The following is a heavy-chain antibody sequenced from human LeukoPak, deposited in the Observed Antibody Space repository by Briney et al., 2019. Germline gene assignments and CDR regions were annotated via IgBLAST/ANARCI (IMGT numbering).Heavy chain of an antibody. J-gene: IGHJ5*02. Sequence: LRAPVKVSSKASVYTFTSYGISWVRQAPGQGLEWMGWISAYNGNTNYAQKLQGRVTMTTDTSTSTAYMELRSLRSDDTAVYYCARFPTYSGYESNWFDPWCQGTLVTVSS. CDR1: VYTFTSYG. V-gene: IGHV1-18*04. D-gene: IGHD5-12*01. CDR2: ISAYNGNT. CDR3: ARFPTYSGYESNWFDP.